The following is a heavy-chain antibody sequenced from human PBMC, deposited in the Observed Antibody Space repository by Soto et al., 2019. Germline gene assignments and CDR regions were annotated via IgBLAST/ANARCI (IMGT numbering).Heavy chain of an antibody. Sequence: SETLSLTCAVSGGSISSGGYSWSWFRQPPGKGLEWIGYIYYSGSTNYNPSLKSRVTISVDTSKNQFSLKLSSVTAADTAVYYCARRYGSAFDFWGQGTMVTVSS. CDR2: IYYSGST. CDR3: ARRYGSAFDF. D-gene: IGHD3-10*01. J-gene: IGHJ3*01. V-gene: IGHV4-61*08. CDR1: GGSISSGGYS.